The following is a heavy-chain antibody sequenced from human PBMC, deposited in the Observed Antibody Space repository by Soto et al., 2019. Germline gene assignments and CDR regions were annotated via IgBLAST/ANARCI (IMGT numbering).Heavy chain of an antibody. V-gene: IGHV3-53*04. J-gene: IGHJ1*01. CDR1: GFTVSSNY. CDR3: ARGVVAATAEYFQH. D-gene: IGHD2-15*01. Sequence: EVQLVESGGGLVQPGGSLRLSCAASGFTVSSNYMSWVRQAPGKGLEWVSVIYSGGSTYYADSVKVRFTISRHNSKNTLYLQMNTLRAEDTAVYYCARGVVAATAEYFQHWGQGTLVTVSS. CDR2: IYSGGST.